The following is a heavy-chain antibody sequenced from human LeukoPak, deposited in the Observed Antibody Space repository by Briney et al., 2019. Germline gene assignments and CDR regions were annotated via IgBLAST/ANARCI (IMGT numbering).Heavy chain of an antibody. CDR1: GGSISSDY. J-gene: IGHJ2*01. CDR3: ARDSRTVGSSGCYPPWYFDL. Sequence: SETLSLICIVSGGSISSDYWSWIRQPPRKGLEWIGYIYYSGSTSYNPSLKSRVTISLDTSKSQFSLKLSSVTAADTAVYYCARDSRTVGSSGCYPPWYFDLWGRGTLVTVSS. V-gene: IGHV4-59*01. D-gene: IGHD3-22*01. CDR2: IYYSGST.